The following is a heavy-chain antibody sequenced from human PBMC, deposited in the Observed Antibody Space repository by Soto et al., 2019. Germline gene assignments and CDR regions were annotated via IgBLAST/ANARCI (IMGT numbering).Heavy chain of an antibody. V-gene: IGHV4-34*01. CDR1: GGSFSGYY. CDR3: ARRSTVFYYYYYMDV. D-gene: IGHD1-26*01. J-gene: IGHJ6*03. CDR2: INHSGST. Sequence: PSETLSLTCAVYGGSFSGYYWSWIRQPPGKGLEWIGEINHSGSTNYNPSLKSRVTISVDTSKNQFSLKLSSVTAADTAVYYCARRSTVFYYYYYMDVWGKGTTVTVSS.